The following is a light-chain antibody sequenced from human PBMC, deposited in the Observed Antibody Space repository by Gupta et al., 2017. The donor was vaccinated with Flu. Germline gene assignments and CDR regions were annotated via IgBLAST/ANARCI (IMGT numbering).Light chain of an antibody. Sequence: DIHLTQSPSSLSASVGDRVTITCLASQSISSYLNWYQQKPGKAPKLLIYAASTLQSGVPSRFSGSGSGTDFTLTISSLQPEDVATYYCQQSYSTPHTFGQGTKLEIK. J-gene: IGKJ2*01. V-gene: IGKV1-39*01. CDR3: QQSYSTPHT. CDR1: QSISSY. CDR2: AAS.